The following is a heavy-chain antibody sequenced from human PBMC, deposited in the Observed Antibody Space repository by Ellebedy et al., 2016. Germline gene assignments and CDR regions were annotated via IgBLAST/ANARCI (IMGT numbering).Heavy chain of an antibody. Sequence: SETLSLTXTVSAYSISSGNSWAWIRQPPGKGLEWIGTVYHSGSTFYNPSLKSRVTISVDTSKNRFSLKVTSVTAADTAIYYCARDGVDMVPTTRMYYFDYWGQGTLVTVSS. CDR2: VYHSGST. V-gene: IGHV4-38-2*02. J-gene: IGHJ4*02. CDR1: AYSISSGNS. CDR3: ARDGVDMVPTTRMYYFDY. D-gene: IGHD5-12*01.